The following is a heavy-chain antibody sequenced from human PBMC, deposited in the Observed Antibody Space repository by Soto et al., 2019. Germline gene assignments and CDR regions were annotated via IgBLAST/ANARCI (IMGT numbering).Heavy chain of an antibody. CDR2: IIPIFGTA. CDR1: GATFSSCA. CDR3: KRTLKIAFVI. D-gene: IGHD6-25*01. V-gene: IGHV1-69*06. J-gene: IGHJ3*02. Sequence: SVKVSCKASGATFSSCASSWVRQAPGQELEWMGGIIPIFGTANYAQKFQGRVTITADRSTSTASMELSSLRHEDTHVYYCKRTLKIAFVIRGQGRTAPVSS.